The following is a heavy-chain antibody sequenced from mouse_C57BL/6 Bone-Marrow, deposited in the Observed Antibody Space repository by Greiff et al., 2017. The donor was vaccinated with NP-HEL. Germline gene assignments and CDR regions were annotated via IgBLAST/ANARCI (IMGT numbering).Heavy chain of an antibody. J-gene: IGHJ1*03. D-gene: IGHD1-1*01. V-gene: IGHV1-26*01. CDR3: ARGDYGSSHWYFDV. CDR2: INPNNGGT. CDR1: GYTFTDYY. Sequence: VQLQQSGPELVKPGASVKISCKASGYTFTDYYMNWVKQSHGKSLEWIGDINPNNGGTSYNQKFKGKATLTVDKSSSTAYMERRSLTSEDSAVYYCARGDYGSSHWYFDVWGTGTTVTVSS.